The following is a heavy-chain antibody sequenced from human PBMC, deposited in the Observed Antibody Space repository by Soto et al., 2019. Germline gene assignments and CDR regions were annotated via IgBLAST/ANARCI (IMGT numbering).Heavy chain of an antibody. CDR3: ARNRWYGLGALDI. J-gene: IGHJ3*02. V-gene: IGHV1-3*01. Sequence: ASVKVSCKASGYTFTSYAMHWVRQAPGQRLEWMGWINAGNGNTKYSQKFQGRVTITRDTSASTAYMELSSLRSEDTAVYYCARNRWYGLGALDIWGQGTMVTVSS. CDR2: INAGNGNT. D-gene: IGHD6-13*01. CDR1: GYTFTSYA.